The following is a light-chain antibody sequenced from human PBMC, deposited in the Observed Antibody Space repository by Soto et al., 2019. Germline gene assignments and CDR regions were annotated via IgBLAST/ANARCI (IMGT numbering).Light chain of an antibody. V-gene: IGKV1-39*01. Sequence: DIQMTQSPSSLSASVGDRVTITCRASQSISSYLNWYQQKPGKAPKLLIYAASSLQSGLPSGFSGSGSGTAFTLTISSLQPEDFATYYCQQSYSTPYTFGQGTKLEVK. J-gene: IGKJ2*01. CDR2: AAS. CDR3: QQSYSTPYT. CDR1: QSISSY.